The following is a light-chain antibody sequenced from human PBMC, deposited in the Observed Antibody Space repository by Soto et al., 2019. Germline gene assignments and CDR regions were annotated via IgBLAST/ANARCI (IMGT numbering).Light chain of an antibody. CDR2: AAS. Sequence: AIPMTQSPSSLSASVGDRVTITCRASQGIRNDLGWYQQKPGRAPKLLIYAASSLHSGVSSRFSGSGSGTDFTLTISSLQPEDFATYYCLQDYSYPYTFGQGTKLEIK. CDR3: LQDYSYPYT. V-gene: IGKV1-6*01. CDR1: QGIRND. J-gene: IGKJ2*01.